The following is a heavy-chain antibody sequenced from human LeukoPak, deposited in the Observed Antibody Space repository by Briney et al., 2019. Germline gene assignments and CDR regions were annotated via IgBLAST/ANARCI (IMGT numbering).Heavy chain of an antibody. V-gene: IGHV3-74*01. CDR1: GFTLSTYW. J-gene: IGHJ4*02. CDR2: INSDGSSI. D-gene: IGHD6-19*01. Sequence: GGSLRLSCAASGFTLSTYWMHWVRQAPGKGLVWVARINSDGSSIIYADSVKGRFTISRDNAKNSLYLQMNSLRAEDTAVYYCARDAVAGTYYFDYWGQGTLVTVSS. CDR3: ARDAVAGTYYFDY.